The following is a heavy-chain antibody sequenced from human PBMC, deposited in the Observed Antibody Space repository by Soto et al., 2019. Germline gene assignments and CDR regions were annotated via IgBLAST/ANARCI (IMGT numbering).Heavy chain of an antibody. J-gene: IGHJ5*02. CDR2: INHSGST. V-gene: IGHV4-34*01. CDR1: GGSFSGYY. D-gene: IGHD6-6*01. Sequence: SETLSLTCAVYGGSFSGYYWSWIRQPPGKGLEWIGEINHSGSTNYNPSLKSRATISVDTSKNQFSLKLSSVTAADTAVYYCARKSIAARGNWFDPWGQGTLVTVSS. CDR3: ARKSIAARGNWFDP.